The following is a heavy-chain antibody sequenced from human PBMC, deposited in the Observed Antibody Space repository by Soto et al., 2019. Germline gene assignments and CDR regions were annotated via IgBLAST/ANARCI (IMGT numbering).Heavy chain of an antibody. D-gene: IGHD2-2*01. V-gene: IGHV1-2*04. J-gene: IGHJ5*02. Sequence: QVQLVQSGAEVKKPGASVKVSCKASGYTFTGYYMHWVRQAPGQGFEWREGINPNSGGTNYEQKFQGWVTMTRDTSISTAYMELSRLRSDDTAVYYCARGFAQLLQSEPRPLGWFDPWGQGTLVTVSS. CDR2: INPNSGGT. CDR3: ARGFAQLLQSEPRPLGWFDP. CDR1: GYTFTGYY.